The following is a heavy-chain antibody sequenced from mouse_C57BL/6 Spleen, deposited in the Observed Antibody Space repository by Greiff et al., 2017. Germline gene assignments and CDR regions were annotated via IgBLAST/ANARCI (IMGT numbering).Heavy chain of an antibody. J-gene: IGHJ3*01. CDR2: ISSGGDYT. V-gene: IGHV5-9-1*02. CDR1: GFTFSSYA. CDR3: TRDDPAGFAY. Sequence: EVKLVESGEGLVKPGGSLKLSCAASGFTFSSYAMSWVRQTPEKRLEWVAYISSGGDYTYYADTVKGRYTISRDNARNTLYLQMSSLKSEDTAMYYCTRDDPAGFAYWGQGTLVTVSA.